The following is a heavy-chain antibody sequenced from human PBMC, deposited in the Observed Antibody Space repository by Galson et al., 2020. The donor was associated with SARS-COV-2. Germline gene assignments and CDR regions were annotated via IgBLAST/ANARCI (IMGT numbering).Heavy chain of an antibody. CDR2: IYYSGST. V-gene: IGHV4-31*03. D-gene: IGHD3-10*01. J-gene: IGHJ3*02. CDR3: ARGRNWFSAQTNYGSGRPPAFDI. CDR1: GGSISSGGYY. Sequence: SETLSLTCTVSGGSISSGGYYWSWIRQHPGKGLEWIGYIYYSGSTYYNPSLKSRVTISVDTSKNQFSLKLSSVTAADTAVYYCARGRNWFSAQTNYGSGRPPAFDIWGQGTMVTVSS.